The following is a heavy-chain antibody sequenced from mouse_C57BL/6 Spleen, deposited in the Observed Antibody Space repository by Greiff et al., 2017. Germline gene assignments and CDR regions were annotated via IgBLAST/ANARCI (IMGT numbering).Heavy chain of an antibody. CDR1: GYSITSGYY. D-gene: IGHD2-1*01. V-gene: IGHV3-6*01. Sequence: EVQVVESGPGLVKPSQSLSLTCSVTGYSITSGYYWNWIRQFPGNKLEWMGYISYDGSHNYNPSLKNRISITRDTSQNQFFLKLNSVTTEDTATYYCARGGNFYYFDYWGQGTTLTVSS. CDR3: ARGGNFYYFDY. CDR2: ISYDGSH. J-gene: IGHJ2*01.